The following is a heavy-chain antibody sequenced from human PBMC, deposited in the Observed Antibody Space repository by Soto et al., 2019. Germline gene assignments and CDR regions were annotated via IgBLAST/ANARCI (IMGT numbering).Heavy chain of an antibody. J-gene: IGHJ5*02. CDR3: ARKVLNYYGSGSYYWFDP. CDR1: GGSISAYY. CDR2: IYDSGST. V-gene: IGHV4-59*08. D-gene: IGHD3-10*01. Sequence: SETLSLTCTVSGGSISAYYWSWVRQPPGKGLEWIGYIYDSGSTNYNPSLKSRVTISVDRSKNQFSLKLSSVTAADTAVYYCARKVLNYYGSGSYYWFDPWGQGTLVTVS.